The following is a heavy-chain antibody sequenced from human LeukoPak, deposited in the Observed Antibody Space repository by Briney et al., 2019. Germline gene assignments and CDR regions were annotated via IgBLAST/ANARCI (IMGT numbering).Heavy chain of an antibody. Sequence: GGSLRLSCAASGFTFSSYWMNWVRQAPGKGLEWVSYISSSGSSIYYAASVKGRFTISRDNAKNSLYLQMNSLRAEDTAVYYCARDLIGGSGSYYPFDYWGQGTLVTVSS. V-gene: IGHV3-48*04. CDR3: ARDLIGGSGSYYPFDY. CDR1: GFTFSSYW. D-gene: IGHD3-10*01. J-gene: IGHJ4*02. CDR2: ISSSGSSI.